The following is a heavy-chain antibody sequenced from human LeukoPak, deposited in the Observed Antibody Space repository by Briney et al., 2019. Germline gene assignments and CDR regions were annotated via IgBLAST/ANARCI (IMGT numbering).Heavy chain of an antibody. CDR2: IYTSGST. CDR3: ARDPATKKKYYDSSGQNGLRDY. CDR1: GGSISSYY. Sequence: PSETLSLTCTVSGGSISSYYWSWIRQPAGKGLEWIGRIYTSGSTNYNPSLKSRVTMSVDTSKNQFSLKLSSVTAADTAVYYCARDPATKKKYYDSSGQNGLRDYWGQGTLVTVSS. D-gene: IGHD3-22*01. J-gene: IGHJ4*02. V-gene: IGHV4-4*07.